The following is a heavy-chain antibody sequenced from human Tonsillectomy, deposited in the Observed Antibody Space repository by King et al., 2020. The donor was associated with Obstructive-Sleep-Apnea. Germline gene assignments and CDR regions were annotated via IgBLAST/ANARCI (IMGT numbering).Heavy chain of an antibody. Sequence: QLVQSGAEVKKPGSSVKVSCKSSGGTFSSNAISWARQAPGQGLAWMGRIIPPHGMANYAQKFQGRVTITADKSTNTAYMELSSLRSDDTAVYYCARGNVDTAIPFDYWGQGTLVTVSS. D-gene: IGHD5-18*01. CDR3: ARGNVDTAIPFDY. CDR2: IIPPHGMA. J-gene: IGHJ4*02. V-gene: IGHV1-69*04. CDR1: GGTFSSNA.